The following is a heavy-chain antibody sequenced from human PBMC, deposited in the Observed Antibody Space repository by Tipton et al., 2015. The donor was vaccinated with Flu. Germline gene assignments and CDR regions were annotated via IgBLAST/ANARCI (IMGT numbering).Heavy chain of an antibody. J-gene: IGHJ3*02. CDR3: VKQKAGRFLDWSDTFDI. CDR2: ISWDGGQR. D-gene: IGHD3/OR15-3a*01. Sequence: SLRLSCETFGFVFDDYAMHWVRQAPGKGLEWVSGISWDGGQRRYADSFRDQFTIPRDDAKKSLHLQMNSQRLEDTALYYCVKQKAGRFLDWSDTFDIWGQGTMVSVSP. CDR1: GFVFDDYA. V-gene: IGHV3-9*01.